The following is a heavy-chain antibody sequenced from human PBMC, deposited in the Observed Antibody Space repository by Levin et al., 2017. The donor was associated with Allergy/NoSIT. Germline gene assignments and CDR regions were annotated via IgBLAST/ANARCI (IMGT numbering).Heavy chain of an antibody. D-gene: IGHD3-16*02. CDR2: VYSSENSDS. CDR3: ARDRGGTYLWGSYRRPPYFDF. V-gene: IGHV4-4*07. CDR1: GASISTYY. J-gene: IGHJ4*02. Sequence: ASETLSLTCTVSGASISTYYWSWIRQPAGRGLEWIGRVYSSENSDSNYNPSLKSRVTMSIDTSKNQFSLTLTSVTAADTAVYFCARDRGGTYLWGSYRRPPYFDFWGQGILVSVSS.